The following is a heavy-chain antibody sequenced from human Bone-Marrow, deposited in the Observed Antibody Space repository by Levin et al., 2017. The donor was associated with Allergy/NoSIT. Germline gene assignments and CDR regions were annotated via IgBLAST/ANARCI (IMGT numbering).Heavy chain of an antibody. D-gene: IGHD5-12*01. CDR3: ARLGYSGYDYADY. Sequence: GGSLRLSCAASGFTFSSYWMSWVRQAPGKGLEWVANIKQDGSEKYYVDSVKGRFTISRDNAKNSLYLQMNSLRAEDTAVYYCARLGYSGYDYADYWGQGTLVTVSS. J-gene: IGHJ4*02. CDR1: GFTFSSYW. CDR2: IKQDGSEK. V-gene: IGHV3-7*01.